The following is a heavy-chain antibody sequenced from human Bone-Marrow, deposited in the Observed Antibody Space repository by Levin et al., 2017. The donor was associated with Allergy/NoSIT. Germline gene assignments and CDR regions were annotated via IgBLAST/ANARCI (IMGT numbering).Heavy chain of an antibody. CDR1: GFTFSSYA. CDR2: LRGSGGTT. Sequence: LSLTCAASGFTFSSYAMSWVRQAPGKGLEWVSSLRGSGGTTYYADSVKGRFTVSRDNSKNTLYLQMNSLRAEDTAIYYCAKVDFYDILTGFGSGYFDYWGQGTLVTVSS. J-gene: IGHJ4*02. CDR3: AKVDFYDILTGFGSGYFDY. D-gene: IGHD3-9*01. V-gene: IGHV3-23*01.